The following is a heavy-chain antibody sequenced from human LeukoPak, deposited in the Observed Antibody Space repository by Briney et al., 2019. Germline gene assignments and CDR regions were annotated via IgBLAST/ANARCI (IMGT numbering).Heavy chain of an antibody. Sequence: PGGSLRLSCAASGFTFSSYSMNWVRQAPGKGLEWVSSISSSSSYIYYADSVKGRFTISRDNAKNSLYLQMNSLRAEDTAVYYCARDSRELQYYYDNPSFDIWGQGTMVTVSS. D-gene: IGHD3-22*01. J-gene: IGHJ3*02. V-gene: IGHV3-21*01. CDR3: ARDSRELQYYYDNPSFDI. CDR1: GFTFSSYS. CDR2: ISSSSSYI.